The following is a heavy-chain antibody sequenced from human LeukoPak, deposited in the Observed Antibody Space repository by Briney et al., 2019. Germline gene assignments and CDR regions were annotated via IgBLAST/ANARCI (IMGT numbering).Heavy chain of an antibody. Sequence: SGGSLRLSCAASGFTFSSYSMNWVRQAPGKGLEWVSSISSSGSYIYYADSVKGRFTISRDNAKNSLYLQMTSLRAEDTAVYYCARAEPYYYDSSGYSDAFDIWGQGTMAIVSS. CDR2: ISSSGSYI. D-gene: IGHD3-22*01. V-gene: IGHV3-21*01. CDR1: GFTFSSYS. J-gene: IGHJ3*02. CDR3: ARAEPYYYDSSGYSDAFDI.